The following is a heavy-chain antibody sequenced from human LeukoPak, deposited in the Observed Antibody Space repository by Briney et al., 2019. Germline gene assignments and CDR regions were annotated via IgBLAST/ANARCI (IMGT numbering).Heavy chain of an antibody. CDR3: ARVSDDSGWNFDY. CDR2: INAGTGNR. Sequence: ASVKVSCKASGYTFTSYAIHWVRQAPGQRLEWMGWINAGTGNRKYSQKFQDRVTITRETSATTAYMELSSLTSEDTAVYYCARVSDDSGWNFDYWGQGTLLAVSS. V-gene: IGHV1-3*01. D-gene: IGHD6-19*01. CDR1: GYTFTSYA. J-gene: IGHJ4*02.